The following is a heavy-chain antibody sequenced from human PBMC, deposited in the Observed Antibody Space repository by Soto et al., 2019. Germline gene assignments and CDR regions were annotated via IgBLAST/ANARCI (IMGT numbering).Heavy chain of an antibody. CDR3: AREVLPYTQVGALDY. CDR1: GFTFSSYW. CDR2: IKQDGSEK. Sequence: GGSLRLSCAASGFTFSSYWMSWVRQAPGKGLEWVANIKQDGSEKYYVDSVKGRFTISRDNAKNSLYLQMNSLRAEDTAVYYCAREVLPYTQVGALDYWGQGTLVTVSS. J-gene: IGHJ4*02. V-gene: IGHV3-7*01. D-gene: IGHD1-26*01.